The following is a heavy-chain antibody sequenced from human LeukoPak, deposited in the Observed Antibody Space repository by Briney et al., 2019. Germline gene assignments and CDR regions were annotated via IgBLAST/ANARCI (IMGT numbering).Heavy chain of an antibody. CDR1: GYSLSSGSY. Sequence: SETLSLTCTVFGYSLSSGSYWGWIRHPPGRGLDWIGIIYHGGSTYYNPSLKSRVTISVDTSKNQFSLKLSSVTAADTAVYYCARDGYCSGGSCYYSDGGAFDIWGQGTMVTVSS. J-gene: IGHJ3*02. V-gene: IGHV4-38-2*02. CDR2: IYHGGST. CDR3: ARDGYCSGGSCYYSDGGAFDI. D-gene: IGHD2-15*01.